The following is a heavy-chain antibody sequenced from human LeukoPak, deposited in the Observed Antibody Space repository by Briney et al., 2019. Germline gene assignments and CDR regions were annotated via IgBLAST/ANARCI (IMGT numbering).Heavy chain of an antibody. D-gene: IGHD6-19*01. CDR1: GFTFSSHA. CDR3: AKDFGVSGGVAGTQI. Sequence: GGSLRLSCSASGFTFSSHAMSWVRQAPGKGLEWVSAISGSGGSTYYADSVKGRFTISRDNSKNTLYLQMNSLRAEDTAVYYCAKDFGVSGGVAGTQIRGQGTLVTVSS. J-gene: IGHJ4*02. V-gene: IGHV3-23*01. CDR2: ISGSGGST.